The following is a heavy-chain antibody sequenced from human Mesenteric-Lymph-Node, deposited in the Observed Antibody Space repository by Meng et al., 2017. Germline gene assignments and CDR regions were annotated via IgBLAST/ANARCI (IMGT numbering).Heavy chain of an antibody. CDR3: ARDRGYDAFDI. CDR2: IKEDGSDK. D-gene: IGHD1-26*01. V-gene: IGHV3-7*01. CDR1: GFTFSRSW. J-gene: IGHJ3*02. Sequence: GGSLRLSCAASGFTFSRSWMSWVRQAPGKGLEWVANIKEDGSDKNYVDSVKGRFTISRDNAKNSLFLQMNSLRAEDTAVYYCARDRGYDAFDIWGQGTMVTVSS.